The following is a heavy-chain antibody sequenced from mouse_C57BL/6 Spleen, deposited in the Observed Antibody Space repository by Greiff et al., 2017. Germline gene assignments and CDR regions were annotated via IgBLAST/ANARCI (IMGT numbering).Heavy chain of an antibody. J-gene: IGHJ4*01. V-gene: IGHV5-6*01. CDR3: AREVVDTYVYAMYY. D-gene: IGHD1-1*01. CDR2: ISSGGSYT. Sequence: VQLMESGGDLVKPGGSLKLSCAASGFTFSSYGMSWVRQTPDKRLEWVATISSGGSYTYYPDSVKGRFTISRDNAKNTLYLQMSSLKSEYTAMYDCAREVVDTYVYAMYYWGQGTSVTVAS. CDR1: GFTFSSYG.